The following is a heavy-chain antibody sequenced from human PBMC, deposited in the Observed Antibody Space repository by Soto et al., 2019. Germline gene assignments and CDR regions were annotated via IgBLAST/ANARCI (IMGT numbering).Heavy chain of an antibody. D-gene: IGHD5-12*01. CDR2: ITPIFGTA. Sequence: VSCKPSPGVFRAYAIISVRQATGQGREWVGGITPIFGTANYAQKFQGRVTITADESTSTAYMELSSLRSEDTAVYYCARALYSGYDPYYFDYWGQGTLVTV. V-gene: IGHV1-69*01. J-gene: IGHJ4*02. CDR3: ARALYSGYDPYYFDY. CDR1: PGVFRAYA.